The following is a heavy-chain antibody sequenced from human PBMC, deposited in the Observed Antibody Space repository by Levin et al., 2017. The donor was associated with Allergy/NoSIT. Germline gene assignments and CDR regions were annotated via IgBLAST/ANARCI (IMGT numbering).Heavy chain of an antibody. V-gene: IGHV3-23*01. Sequence: GGSLRLSCAASGFSFRSYAMSWVRQAPGKGLEWVSGISGSGDVTTYYADSVKGRFTISRDDSKNTLNLQMNSLSAEDTAVYYCAKELRLAFDYWGQGALVTVSS. CDR2: ISGSGDVTT. CDR3: AKELRLAFDY. J-gene: IGHJ4*02. D-gene: IGHD3-16*01. CDR1: GFSFRSYA.